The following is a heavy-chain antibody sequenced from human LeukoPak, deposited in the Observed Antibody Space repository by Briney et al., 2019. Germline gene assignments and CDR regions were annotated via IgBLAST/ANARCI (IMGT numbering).Heavy chain of an antibody. V-gene: IGHV3-23*01. CDR1: GFTFSSYA. Sequence: LGGSLRLSCAASGFTFSSYAMNWARQAPGKGLEWVSAFSGSDDTTYYADSVKGRFAISRDNSKNTLYLQMSSLRADDTAVYYCAQDVGGGLLLDPWGQGTQVTVSS. CDR2: FSGSDDTT. CDR3: AQDVGGGLLLDP. J-gene: IGHJ5*02. D-gene: IGHD3-10*01.